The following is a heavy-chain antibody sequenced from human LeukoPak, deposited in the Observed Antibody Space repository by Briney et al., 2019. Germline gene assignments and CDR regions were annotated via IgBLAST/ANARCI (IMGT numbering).Heavy chain of an antibody. CDR3: ARDHCSGGSCYPGWFDP. Sequence: SETLSLTCAVYGGSFSGYYWSWIRQPPGKGLEWIGYIYYSGSTNYNPSLKSRVTISVDTSKNQFSLNLSSVTAADTAVYYCARDHCSGGSCYPGWFDPWGQGTLVTVSS. CDR2: IYYSGST. CDR1: GGSFSGYY. J-gene: IGHJ5*02. D-gene: IGHD2-15*01. V-gene: IGHV4-59*01.